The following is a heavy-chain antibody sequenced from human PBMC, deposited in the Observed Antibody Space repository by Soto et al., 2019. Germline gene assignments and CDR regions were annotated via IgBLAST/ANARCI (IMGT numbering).Heavy chain of an antibody. CDR1: GFTFSSHW. V-gene: IGHV3-74*03. D-gene: IGHD6-6*01. J-gene: IGHJ3*01. Sequence: EVQLVESGGGLVQPGGSLRLSCAASGFTFSSHWIHWVRQAPGQGLVGVSRINPDGSFTTYADSVVGRFTISRDNAKNTLYLQMNSLRAEDTAVYYCARPRSKSSCGFDLWGKWTMVTVSS. CDR2: INPDGSFT. CDR3: ARPRSKSSCGFDL.